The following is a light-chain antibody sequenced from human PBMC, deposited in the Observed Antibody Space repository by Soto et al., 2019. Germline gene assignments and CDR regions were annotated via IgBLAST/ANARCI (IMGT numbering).Light chain of an antibody. CDR2: DAS. CDR3: QQRRNWPRSCA. Sequence: EIVLTQSPATLSLSPGERATLSCRASQSVSSYLAWYQQKPGQAPRLLIYDASNRATGIPARFSGSGSGTDFTLTISSLESEDFAVYYCQQRRNWPRSCAFGQGTKVEIK. J-gene: IGKJ1*01. CDR1: QSVSSY. V-gene: IGKV3-11*01.